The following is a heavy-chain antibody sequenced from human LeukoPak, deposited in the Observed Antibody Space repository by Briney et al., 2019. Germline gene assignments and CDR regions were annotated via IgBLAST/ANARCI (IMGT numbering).Heavy chain of an antibody. CDR1: GYTLTTYG. D-gene: IGHD3-10*01. Sequence: GASVKVSCKASGYTLTTYGVSWVRQAPGQGLEWMGWISGYDGSKRYAKQLQGRVSITKDTSTGTAYMELRSLRSDDTAIYYCASGSITMIRGVVYYYYGLDVWGQGTTVTVSS. CDR2: ISGYDGSK. V-gene: IGHV1-18*01. J-gene: IGHJ6*02. CDR3: ASGSITMIRGVVYYYYGLDV.